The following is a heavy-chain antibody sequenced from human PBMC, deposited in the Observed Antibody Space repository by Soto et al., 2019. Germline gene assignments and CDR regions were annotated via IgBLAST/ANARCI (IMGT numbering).Heavy chain of an antibody. D-gene: IGHD3-22*01. Sequence: ETLSLTCTVSGGSISSYYWSWVRQAPGKGLEWVSAISGSGGSTYYPDSVKGRFTISRDNSKNTLYLQMNSLRAEDTAVYYCAKGLDYYGSAGLDYWGQGTLVTVSS. CDR1: GGSISSYY. J-gene: IGHJ4*02. CDR2: ISGSGGST. CDR3: AKGLDYYGSAGLDY. V-gene: IGHV3-23*01.